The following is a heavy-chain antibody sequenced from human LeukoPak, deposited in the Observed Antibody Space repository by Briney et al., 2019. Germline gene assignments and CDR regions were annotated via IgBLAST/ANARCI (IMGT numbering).Heavy chain of an antibody. J-gene: IGHJ4*02. CDR3: AKEVHTRSMFES. Sequence: PGGSLRLSCAASGFTFNNYGMHWVRQAPGKGLEWVAVIAYDGTNKYYADSVKGRFTISRDNSKNTLYLQMNSLRDEDTAVYHCAKEVHTRSMFESWGQETLVTVSS. D-gene: IGHD1-1*01. V-gene: IGHV3-30*18. CDR2: IAYDGTNK. CDR1: GFTFNNYG.